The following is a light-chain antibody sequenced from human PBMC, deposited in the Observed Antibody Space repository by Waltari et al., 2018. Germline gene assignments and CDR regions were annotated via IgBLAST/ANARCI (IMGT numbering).Light chain of an antibody. Sequence: SALTQPPSVSGSPGQSVTISCTGTRSDVGGYDRVSWYQQPPGTAPKLILYEVKSRPAGVPARLSGSRSGSTASLTISGLQTEDEADYYCSAYTTTNTYVFGTGTKVTVL. J-gene: IGLJ1*01. CDR2: EVK. V-gene: IGLV2-18*02. CDR3: SAYTTTNTYV. CDR1: RSDVGGYDR.